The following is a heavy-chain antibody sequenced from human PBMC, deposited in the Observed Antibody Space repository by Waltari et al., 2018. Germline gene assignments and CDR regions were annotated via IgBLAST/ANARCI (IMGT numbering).Heavy chain of an antibody. Sequence: QLRLQESGPTLVKPPETLSLTCTVSGNSIKTHEFDWGWIRQTPGKGLEWIGSIYYSGTTYYDPSLRSRATLAVDTSKNQFSLTLHSVTAADTAIYYCGRDSGWYAYWGQGIQITVSS. V-gene: IGHV4-39*07. J-gene: IGHJ4*02. CDR1: GNSIKTHEFD. D-gene: IGHD6-19*01. CDR3: GRDSGWYAY. CDR2: IYYSGTT.